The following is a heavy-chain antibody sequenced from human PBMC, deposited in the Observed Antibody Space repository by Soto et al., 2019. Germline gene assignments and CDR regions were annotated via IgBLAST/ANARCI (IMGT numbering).Heavy chain of an antibody. D-gene: IGHD3-22*01. CDR1: GGSISSGGYY. CDR2: IYYSGST. V-gene: IGHV4-31*03. J-gene: IGHJ3*02. Sequence: PSETLSLTCTVSGGSISSGGYYWSWIRQHPGKGLEWIGYIYYSGSTYYNPSLKSRVTISVDTSKNQFSLKLSSVTAADTAVYYCAREDYYDSSAEPMAFDIWGQGTMVTVSS. CDR3: AREDYYDSSAEPMAFDI.